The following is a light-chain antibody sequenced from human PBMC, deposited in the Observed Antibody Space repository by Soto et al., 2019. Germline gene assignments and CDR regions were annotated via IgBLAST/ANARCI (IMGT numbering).Light chain of an antibody. V-gene: IGKV1-39*01. CDR1: QPIITY. CDR3: QQSYTAPWT. CDR2: ATS. Sequence: DIQMTQSPSSLSAFVGDRVTVSCRSSQPIITYLNWYQVKPGKAPKPLLFATSNLNSGVPSRFSGSGSGTDFTLTINNLQPEDFATYYCQQSYTAPWTFGQGTKVEIK. J-gene: IGKJ1*01.